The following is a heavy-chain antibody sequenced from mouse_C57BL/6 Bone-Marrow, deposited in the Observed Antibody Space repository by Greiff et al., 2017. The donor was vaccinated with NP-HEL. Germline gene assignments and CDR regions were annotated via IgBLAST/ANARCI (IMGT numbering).Heavy chain of an antibody. CDR2: IYPRSGNT. Sequence: VMLVESGAELARPGASVKLSCKASGYTFTSYGISWVKQRTGQGLEWIGEIYPRSGNTYYNEKFKGKATLTADKSSSTAYMELRSLTSEDSAVYFCARSYYGSSYDYWGQGTTLTVSS. CDR1: GYTFTSYG. D-gene: IGHD1-1*01. CDR3: ARSYYGSSYDY. J-gene: IGHJ2*01. V-gene: IGHV1-81*01.